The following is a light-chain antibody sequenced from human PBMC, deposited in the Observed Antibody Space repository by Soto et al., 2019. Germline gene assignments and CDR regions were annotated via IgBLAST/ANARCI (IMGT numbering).Light chain of an antibody. CDR1: QSLLYSNGYNY. V-gene: IGKV2-28*01. Sequence: DLVMTQSPLSLPVTPGEPASISCRSSQSLLYSNGYNYLGWYLQKPGQSPQLLIYLGSDRASGVPDRFNGRGTRTGFTLKISRVEAEDVGVYYCMQTLQPPHTYGGGTKVEIK. J-gene: IGKJ4*01. CDR3: MQTLQPPHT. CDR2: LGS.